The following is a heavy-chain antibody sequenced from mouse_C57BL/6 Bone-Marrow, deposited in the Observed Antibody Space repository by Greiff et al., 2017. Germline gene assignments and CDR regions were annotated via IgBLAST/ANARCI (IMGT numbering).Heavy chain of an antibody. V-gene: IGHV1-42*01. J-gene: IGHJ1*03. CDR2: INPSTGGT. Sequence: VQLQQSGPELVKPGASVKISCKASGYSFTGYYMNWVKQSPEKSLEWIGEINPSTGGTTYNQKFKAKATLTVDKSSSTACMQLKSLTSEDSAVYYCARDYHWYFDVWGTGTTVTVSS. CDR1: GYSFTGYY. D-gene: IGHD2-4*01. CDR3: ARDYHWYFDV.